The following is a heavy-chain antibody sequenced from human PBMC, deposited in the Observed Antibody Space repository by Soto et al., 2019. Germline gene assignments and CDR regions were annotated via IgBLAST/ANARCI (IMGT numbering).Heavy chain of an antibody. D-gene: IGHD2-2*02. Sequence: ASVKVSCKASGYTFTGYYIHWVRQAPGQGLEWMGWINPNSGGTNYAQKFQGRVTMTRDTSINTVYMELSSLRSDDTAVYYCARGLDLIVVVPAAILYWFDPWGQGTLVTVSS. V-gene: IGHV1-2*02. CDR1: GYTFTGYY. CDR3: ARGLDLIVVVPAAILYWFDP. J-gene: IGHJ5*02. CDR2: INPNSGGT.